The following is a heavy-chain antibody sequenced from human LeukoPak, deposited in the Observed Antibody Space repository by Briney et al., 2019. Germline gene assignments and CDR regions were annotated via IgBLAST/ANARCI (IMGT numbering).Heavy chain of an antibody. CDR1: GFPFSRSA. Sequence: PGGPLRLSCAASGFPFSRSAMSWVRQAPGKGLEWVSSISGSGSDTYHADSVKGRFTISRDNIKNTLYLQMNSLRAEDTAVYCCAKDPHDCTAYWGQGTLVTVSS. V-gene: IGHV3-23*01. CDR3: AKDPHDCTAY. CDR2: ISGSGSDT. J-gene: IGHJ4*02. D-gene: IGHD2-21*02.